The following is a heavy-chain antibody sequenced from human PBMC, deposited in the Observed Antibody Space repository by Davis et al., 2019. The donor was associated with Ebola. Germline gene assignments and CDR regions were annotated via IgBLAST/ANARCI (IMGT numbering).Heavy chain of an antibody. CDR3: AREGYCSSTSCPEAFDI. D-gene: IGHD2-2*01. Sequence: PSETLSLTCTVSGGSISSGGYYWSWIRQHPGKGLEWIGYIYYSGSTYYNPSLKSRVTISVDTSKNQFSLKLSSVTAADTAVYYCAREGYCSSTSCPEAFDIWGQGTMVTVSS. J-gene: IGHJ3*02. CDR2: IYYSGST. CDR1: GGSISSGGYY. V-gene: IGHV4-31*03.